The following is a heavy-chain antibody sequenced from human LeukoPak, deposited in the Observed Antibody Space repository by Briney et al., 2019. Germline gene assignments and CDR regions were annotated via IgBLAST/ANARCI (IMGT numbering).Heavy chain of an antibody. J-gene: IGHJ6*02. Sequence: SVKVSCKASGGTFTTYAFSWVRQAPGQGLEWMGGIIPIFGTANYAQKLQGRVTMTTDTSTSTAYMELRSLRSDDTAVYYCARESLAGVKYYYGMDVWGQGTTVTVSS. CDR3: ARESLAGVKYYYGMDV. CDR1: GGTFTTYA. CDR2: IIPIFGTA. V-gene: IGHV1-69*05. D-gene: IGHD2-8*01.